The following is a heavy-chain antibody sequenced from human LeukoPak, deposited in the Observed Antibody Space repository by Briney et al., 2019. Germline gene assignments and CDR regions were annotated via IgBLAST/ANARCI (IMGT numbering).Heavy chain of an antibody. CDR3: ARGKTIGYSSSWYGRGVFDI. D-gene: IGHD6-13*01. J-gene: IGHJ3*02. CDR1: GXSFSGYY. V-gene: IGHV4-34*01. Sequence: SETLSLTCAVYGXSFSGYYWSWIRQPPGKGLEWIGEINHSGSTNYNPSLKSRVTISVDTSKNQFSLKLSSVTAADTAVYYCARGKTIGYSSSWYGRGVFDIWGQGTMVTVSS. CDR2: INHSGST.